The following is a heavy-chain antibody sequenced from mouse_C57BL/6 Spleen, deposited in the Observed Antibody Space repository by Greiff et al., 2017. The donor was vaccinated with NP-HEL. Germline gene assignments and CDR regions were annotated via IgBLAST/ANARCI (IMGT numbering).Heavy chain of an antibody. Sequence: VQLQQSGPELVKPGASVKISCKASGYAFSSSWMNWVKQRPGKGLEWIGRIYPGDGDTNYNGKFKGKATLTADKSSSTAYMQLSSLTSEDSAVYFCAEDYYYGSSYFDYWGQGTTLTVSS. CDR3: AEDYYYGSSYFDY. CDR2: IYPGDGDT. D-gene: IGHD1-1*01. CDR1: GYAFSSSW. J-gene: IGHJ2*01. V-gene: IGHV1-82*01.